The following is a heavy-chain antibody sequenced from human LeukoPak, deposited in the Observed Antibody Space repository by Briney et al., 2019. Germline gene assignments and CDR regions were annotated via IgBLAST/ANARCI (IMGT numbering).Heavy chain of an antibody. CDR3: AKEGYASSWYRFDY. V-gene: IGHV3-23*01. CDR1: GFTFSSYA. J-gene: IGHJ4*02. CDR2: ISGSGSST. Sequence: QAGGSLRLSCAASGFTFSSYAMSWVRQAPGKGLEWVSGISGSGSSTYYADSVKGRFNISRDNSKNMVYLQMNRLRADDTAVYHRAKEGYASSWYRFDYWGQGTLVTVSS. D-gene: IGHD6-13*01.